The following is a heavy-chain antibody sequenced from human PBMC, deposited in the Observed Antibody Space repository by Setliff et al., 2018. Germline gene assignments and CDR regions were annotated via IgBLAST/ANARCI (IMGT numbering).Heavy chain of an antibody. CDR3: ARHHTITFHYCDF. J-gene: IGHJ4*02. CDR1: GGSISSYY. V-gene: IGHV4-4*07. Sequence: SETLSLTCTVSGGSISSYYWSWIRQPAGKGLEWIGHIYIGGSANYNPSLKSRVTMSIDTSKNQFSLKLNSVTAADMAVYYCARHHTITFHYCDFWGQGTLVTVSS. CDR2: IYIGGSA. D-gene: IGHD3-16*01.